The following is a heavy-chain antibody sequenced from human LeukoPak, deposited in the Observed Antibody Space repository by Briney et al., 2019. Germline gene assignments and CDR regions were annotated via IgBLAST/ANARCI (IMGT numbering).Heavy chain of an antibody. J-gene: IGHJ4*02. CDR1: GYTFTGYY. Sequence: GASVKVSCKASGYTFTGYYMHWVRQAPGQGLEWMGWINPNSGGTNYAQKFQGRVTMTRDTSISTAYMELSRLRSDDTAAYYCARQYYYDSSGYPFDYWGQGTLVTVSS. D-gene: IGHD3-22*01. V-gene: IGHV1-2*02. CDR2: INPNSGGT. CDR3: ARQYYYDSSGYPFDY.